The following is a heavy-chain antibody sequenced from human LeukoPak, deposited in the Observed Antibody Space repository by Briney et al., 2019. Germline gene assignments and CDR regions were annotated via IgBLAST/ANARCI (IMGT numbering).Heavy chain of an antibody. Sequence: SETLSLPCTVSGGSISSSSYYWGWIRQPPGKGLEWIGSIYYSGSTYYNPSLKSRVTIPVDTSKNHFPLKLSSVPAANPAVYYCARHSGSYGGRLNRGYYFDYWGQGTMVSVSS. V-gene: IGHV4-39*01. CDR2: IYYSGST. CDR1: GGSISSSSYY. D-gene: IGHD1-26*01. CDR3: ARHSGSYGGRLNRGYYFDY. J-gene: IGHJ4*02.